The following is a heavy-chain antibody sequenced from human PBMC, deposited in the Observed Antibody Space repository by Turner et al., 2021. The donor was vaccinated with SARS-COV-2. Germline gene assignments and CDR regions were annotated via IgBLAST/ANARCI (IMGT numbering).Heavy chain of an antibody. Sequence: EVQLVESGGGLVKPGGSLRLSCAASEFTFNSHSMNWVRQAPGKGLEWVSSISSSSSYIYYADSAKGRFTISRDNAKNSVYLQMNSLRAEDTAVYYCARDRIVRNWNDVPKPTYGMDVWGQGTTVTVSS. CDR2: ISSSSSYI. V-gene: IGHV3-21*01. D-gene: IGHD1-20*01. CDR1: EFTFNSHS. J-gene: IGHJ6*02. CDR3: ARDRIVRNWNDVPKPTYGMDV.